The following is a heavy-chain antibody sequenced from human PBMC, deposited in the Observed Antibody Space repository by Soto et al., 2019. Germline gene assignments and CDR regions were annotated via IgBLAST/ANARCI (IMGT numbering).Heavy chain of an antibody. CDR1: GYTFTNYH. D-gene: IGHD2-15*01. CDR3: ARASDIFSFDY. J-gene: IGHJ4*02. V-gene: IGHV1-46*03. CDR2: INPSGGST. Sequence: ASVKVSCKASGYTFTNYHIHWVRQAPEDGLEWMGRINPSGGSTSYAQKFQGRVTMTRDTSTSTVYMELSSLRSEDTAVYYCARASDIFSFDYWGQGTLVTVSS.